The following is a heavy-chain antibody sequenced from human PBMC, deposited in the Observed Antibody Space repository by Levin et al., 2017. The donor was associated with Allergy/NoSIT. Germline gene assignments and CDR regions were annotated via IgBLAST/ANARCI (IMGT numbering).Heavy chain of an antibody. D-gene: IGHD2-15*01. CDR1: NYSGKSFFY. Sequence: SQTLSLTCAASNYSGKSFFYWGWIRQSPTKGLEWIASIFQSGRAYYAPSLKSRLTISTDTAKSHLSLKLRSVTAADTATYYCARDGRWGQGILVTVPS. CDR3: ARDGR. CDR2: IFQSGRA. V-gene: IGHV4-38-2*02. J-gene: IGHJ4*02.